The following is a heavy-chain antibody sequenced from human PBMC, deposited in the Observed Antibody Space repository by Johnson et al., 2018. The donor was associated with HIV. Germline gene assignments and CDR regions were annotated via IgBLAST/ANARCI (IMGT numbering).Heavy chain of an antibody. Sequence: QVLLVESGGGLVQPGGSLRLSCAASGFTFSSYGMHWVRQAPGKGLEWVAVISYDGSNKYYADSVKGRFTISRDNSKNTLYLQMNSLRAEDTAVYYCARDLDTAMVTCAFDIWGQGTMVTVSS. CDR2: ISYDGSNK. CDR3: ARDLDTAMVTCAFDI. V-gene: IGHV3-30*03. J-gene: IGHJ3*02. CDR1: GFTFSSYG. D-gene: IGHD5-18*01.